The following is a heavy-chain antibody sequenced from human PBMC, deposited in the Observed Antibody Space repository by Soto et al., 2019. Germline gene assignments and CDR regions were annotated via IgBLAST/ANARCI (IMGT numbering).Heavy chain of an antibody. CDR1: GFTFSSYA. Sequence: PGGSLRLSCAASGFTFSSYAMSWVRQAPGKGLEWVSAISGSGGSTYYADSVKGRFTISRDNSKNTLYLQMNSLRAEDTAVYYCAKDTYFDFWSGYDLSYFDFSDQGTLVTVSS. CDR3: AKDTYFDFWSGYDLSYFDF. J-gene: IGHJ4*02. D-gene: IGHD3-3*01. V-gene: IGHV3-23*01. CDR2: ISGSGGST.